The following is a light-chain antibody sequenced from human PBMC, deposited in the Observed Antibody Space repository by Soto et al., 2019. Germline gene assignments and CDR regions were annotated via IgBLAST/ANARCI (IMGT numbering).Light chain of an antibody. CDR3: QQRSNWLT. Sequence: EMVLTQSPVTLSVSPGARAPLSCRASQGIKNYLAWFQQEPGQAPRLLVYDASNRATGIPARFSGSGSGTDFTLTISSLEPEDFAVYYCQQRSNWLTFGGGTKVDIK. CDR1: QGIKNY. CDR2: DAS. J-gene: IGKJ4*01. V-gene: IGKV3D-11*01.